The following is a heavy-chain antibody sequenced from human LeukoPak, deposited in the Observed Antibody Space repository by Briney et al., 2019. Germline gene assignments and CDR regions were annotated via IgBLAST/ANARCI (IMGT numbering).Heavy chain of an antibody. CDR3: ARAQGYYDILTGPDDY. V-gene: IGHV1-46*01. J-gene: IGHJ4*02. CDR2: INPSGGST. CDR1: GYTFTSYY. D-gene: IGHD3-9*01. Sequence: ASVKVSCKASGYTFTSYYMHWVRQAPGQGLEWMGIINPSGGSTSYAQKFQGRVTMTRDTSTSTVYMELSSLRSEDTAVYYCARAQGYYDILTGPDDYWGQGTLVTVSS.